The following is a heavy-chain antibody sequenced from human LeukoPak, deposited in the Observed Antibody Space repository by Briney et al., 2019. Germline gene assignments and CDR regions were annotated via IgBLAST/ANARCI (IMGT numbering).Heavy chain of an antibody. CDR3: ARDLDRYSYGIFDY. CDR1: GYTFTSYG. D-gene: IGHD5-18*01. V-gene: IGHV1-18*01. J-gene: IGHJ4*02. CDR2: ISAYNGNT. Sequence: ASVKVSCKASGYTFTSYGISWVRQAPGQGLEWMGWISAYNGNTNYAQKLQGRVTMTTDTFTSTAYMELRSLRSDDTAVYYCARDLDRYSYGIFDYWGQGTLVTVSS.